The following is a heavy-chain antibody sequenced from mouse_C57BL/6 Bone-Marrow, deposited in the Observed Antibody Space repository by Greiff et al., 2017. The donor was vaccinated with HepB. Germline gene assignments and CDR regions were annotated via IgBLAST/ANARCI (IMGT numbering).Heavy chain of an antibody. CDR1: GYTFTSYW. V-gene: IGHV1-53*01. CDR3: ARRGGGYWAWFAY. Sequence: QVQLQQPGTELVKPGASVKLSCKASGYTFTSYWMHWVKQRPGQGLEWIGNINPSNGGTNYNEKFKSKATLPVDKSSSTAYMQLSSLTSEDSAVFYCARRGGGYWAWFAYWGQGSLVTVSA. D-gene: IGHD2-3*01. J-gene: IGHJ3*01. CDR2: INPSNGGT.